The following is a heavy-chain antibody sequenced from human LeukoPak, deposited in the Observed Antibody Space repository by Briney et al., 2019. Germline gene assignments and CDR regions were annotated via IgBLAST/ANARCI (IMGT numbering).Heavy chain of an antibody. CDR3: AKDRSSSWYSASDY. CDR2: ISWNSGSI. J-gene: IGHJ4*02. D-gene: IGHD6-13*01. CDR1: GFTFDDYA. Sequence: GRSLRLSCAASGFTFDDYAMHWVRQAPGKGLEWVSGISWNSGSIGYADSVKGRFTISRDNAKNSLYLQMNSLRAEDTALHYCAKDRSSSWYSASDYWGQGTLVTVSS. V-gene: IGHV3-9*01.